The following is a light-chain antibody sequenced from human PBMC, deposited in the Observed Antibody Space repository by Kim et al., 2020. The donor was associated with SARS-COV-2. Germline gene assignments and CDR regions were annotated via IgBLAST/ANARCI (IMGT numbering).Light chain of an antibody. CDR3: QQYDDPPYT. CDR1: QSVTGIY. CDR2: ATS. V-gene: IGKV3-20*01. J-gene: IGKJ2*01. Sequence: EIVLTQSPVTLSLSPGERVTLSCRASQSVTGIYLAWYQQKPGQAPRPLIHATSTRATGIPDRFSGSGSGTDFTLTISRLEPEDFAVYYCQQYDDPPYTFGQGTKREI.